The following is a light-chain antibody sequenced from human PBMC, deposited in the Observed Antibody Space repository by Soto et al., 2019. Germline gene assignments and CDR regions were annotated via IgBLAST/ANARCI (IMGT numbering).Light chain of an antibody. V-gene: IGKV1-39*01. CDR2: AAS. J-gene: IGKJ1*01. CDR1: QSISSY. CDR3: QQSYSTPPET. Sequence: DIQMTQSPSSLSASVGDRFTITCRSSQSISSYLNWYQQKPGKAPKLLIYAASSLQSGVPSRFSGSGSGTDFTLTISSLQPEDFATYYCQQSYSTPPETFGQGTKVDI.